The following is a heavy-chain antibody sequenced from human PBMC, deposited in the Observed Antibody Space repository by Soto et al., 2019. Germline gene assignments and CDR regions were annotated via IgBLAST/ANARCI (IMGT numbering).Heavy chain of an antibody. CDR2: ISAYNGNT. Sequence: ASVKVSCKASGYTFTSYGISWVRQAPGQGLEWMGWISAYNGNTNYVQKLQGRVTMTTDTSTSTAYMELRSLRSDDTAVYYCASAGLHLGELSSIDYWGQGTLVTVSS. D-gene: IGHD3-16*02. CDR3: ASAGLHLGELSSIDY. CDR1: GYTFTSYG. J-gene: IGHJ4*02. V-gene: IGHV1-18*01.